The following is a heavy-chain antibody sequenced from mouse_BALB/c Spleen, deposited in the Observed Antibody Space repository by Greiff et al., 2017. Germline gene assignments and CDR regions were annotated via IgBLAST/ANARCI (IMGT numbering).Heavy chain of an antibody. V-gene: IGHV1-54*01. D-gene: IGHD2-2*01. J-gene: IGHJ1*01. CDR3: ARSGCDV. Sequence: VQLQQSGAELVRPGTSVKVSCKASGYAFTNYLIEWVKQRPGQGLEWIGVINPGSGGTNYNEKFKGKATLTADKSSSTAYMQLNSLTSDDSAVYFCARSGCDVWGAGTTVTVSS. CDR1: GYAFTNYL. CDR2: INPGSGGT.